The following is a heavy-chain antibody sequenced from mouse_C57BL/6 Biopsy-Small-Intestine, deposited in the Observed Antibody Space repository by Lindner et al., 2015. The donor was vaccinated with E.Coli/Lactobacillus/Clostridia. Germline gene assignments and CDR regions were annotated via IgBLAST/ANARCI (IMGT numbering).Heavy chain of an antibody. D-gene: IGHD1-1*01. J-gene: IGHJ3*01. CDR2: IIPIFGTA. Sequence: SVKVSCKASGGTLSSYAISWVRQAPGQGLEWMGGIIPIFGTANYAQQFQGRVTITADEFTSTAYMELSSLRSEDTAVYYCARREFLYADYGTRGAFDIWGQGTIVTVSS. V-gene: IGHV1-81*01. CDR1: GGTLSSYA. CDR3: ARREFLYADYGTRGAFDI.